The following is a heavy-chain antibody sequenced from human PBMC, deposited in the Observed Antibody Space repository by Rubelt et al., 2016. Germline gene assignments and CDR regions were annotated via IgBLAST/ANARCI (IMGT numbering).Heavy chain of an antibody. Sequence: QVQLQESGPGLVKPSETLSLTCTVSGGSISGYYWSWIRQPPGKGLEWIGEINHSGSTNYNPSLKSRVTISTDASKNQFSLKMTLVTAADTALYYCARGGGYVPFLWGQGTLVTVSS. CDR1: GGSISGYY. J-gene: IGHJ4*02. CDR3: ARGGGYVPFL. D-gene: IGHD5-12*01. CDR2: INHSGST. V-gene: IGHV4-59*12.